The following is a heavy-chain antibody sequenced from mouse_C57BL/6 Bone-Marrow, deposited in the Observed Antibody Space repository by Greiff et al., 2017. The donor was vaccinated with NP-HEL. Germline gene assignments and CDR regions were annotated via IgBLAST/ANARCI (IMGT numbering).Heavy chain of an antibody. CDR3: ARCLTTARPRTF. CDR1: GFTFSSYG. V-gene: IGHV5-6*01. CDR2: ISSGGSYT. D-gene: IGHD1-2*01. Sequence: EVKLMESGGDLVKPGGSLKLSCAASGFTFSSYGMSWVRQTPDKRLEWVATISSGGSYTYYPDSVKGRFTISRDNAKNTLYLQISSLKSEDTAMYYCARCLTTARPRTFWGTGTTVTVSS. J-gene: IGHJ1*03.